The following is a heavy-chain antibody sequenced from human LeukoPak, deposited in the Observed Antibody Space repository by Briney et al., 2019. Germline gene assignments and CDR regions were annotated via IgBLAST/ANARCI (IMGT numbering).Heavy chain of an antibody. D-gene: IGHD3-9*01. CDR2: IYYSGST. CDR1: GGSISSYY. Sequence: SETLSLTCTVSGGSISSYYWSWIRQPPGKGLEWIGYIYYSGSTNYNPSLKSRVTISVDTSKNQFSLKLSSVTAADTAVYYCARGYDILTGYYDPLYYYYGMDVWGKGTTVTVSS. V-gene: IGHV4-59*01. CDR3: ARGYDILTGYYDPLYYYYGMDV. J-gene: IGHJ6*04.